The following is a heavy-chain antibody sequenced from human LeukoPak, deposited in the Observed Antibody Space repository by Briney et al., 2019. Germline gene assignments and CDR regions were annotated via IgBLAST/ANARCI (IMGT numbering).Heavy chain of an antibody. D-gene: IGHD6-13*01. V-gene: IGHV4-38-2*02. CDR3: ARSDSSSWLFDY. CDR2: MYHSGST. J-gene: IGHJ4*02. Sequence: PSETLSLTCTVSGHFISSGYYWGWIRQPPGKGLEWIGSMYHSGSTFYNPSLKSRVTVSVDTSKNQVSLQLRSVTAADTAVHYCARSDSSSWLFDYWGQGTLVTVSS. CDR1: GHFISSGYY.